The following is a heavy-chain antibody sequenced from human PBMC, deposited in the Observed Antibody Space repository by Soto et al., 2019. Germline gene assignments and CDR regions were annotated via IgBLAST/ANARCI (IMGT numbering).Heavy chain of an antibody. V-gene: IGHV3-33*01. CDR2: IWYDGSNK. Sequence: HVQLVESGGGVVQPGRSLRLSCAASGFTFSSYGMHWVRQAPGKGLEWVAVIWYDGSNKYYADSVKGRFTISRDNSKNTLYLQMNSLRAEDTAVYYCARETYSSSWYWGFDYWGQGTLVTVSS. J-gene: IGHJ4*02. CDR1: GFTFSSYG. D-gene: IGHD6-13*01. CDR3: ARETYSSSWYWGFDY.